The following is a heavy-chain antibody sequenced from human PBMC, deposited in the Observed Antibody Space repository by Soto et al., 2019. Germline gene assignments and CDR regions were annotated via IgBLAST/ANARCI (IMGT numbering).Heavy chain of an antibody. V-gene: IGHV1-2*04. D-gene: IGHD2-8*01. CDR2: INPKSGGT. CDR1: GYSFTDYH. Sequence: ASVKVSCKASGYSFTDYHIHWVRQAPGQGLEWLGRINPKSGGTSTAQKFQGWVTMTRDRSISTVYMELTRLRSDDTAVYFCARGHSTDCSNGVCSFFYNHEMGGWDRGTTVTV. CDR3: ARGHSTDCSNGVCSFFYNHEMGG. J-gene: IGHJ6*02.